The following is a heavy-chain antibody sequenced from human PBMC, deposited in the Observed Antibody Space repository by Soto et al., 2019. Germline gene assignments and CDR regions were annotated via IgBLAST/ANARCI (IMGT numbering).Heavy chain of an antibody. J-gene: IGHJ6*02. Sequence: PGESLKISCKGSGYSFTSYWIGWVRQMPGKGLEWMGIIYPGDSDTRYSPSFQGQVTISADKSISTAYMQWSSLKASDTAMYYFARRRCISTSCYASDYYGMDVWGQGTTVTVSS. CDR2: IYPGDSDT. CDR3: ARRRCISTSCYASDYYGMDV. D-gene: IGHD2-2*01. V-gene: IGHV5-51*01. CDR1: GYSFTSYW.